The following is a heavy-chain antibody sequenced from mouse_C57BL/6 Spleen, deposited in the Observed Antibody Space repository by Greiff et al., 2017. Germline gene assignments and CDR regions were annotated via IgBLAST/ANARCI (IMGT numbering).Heavy chain of an antibody. J-gene: IGHJ2*01. Sequence: EVQLQQSGPELVKPGASVKIPCKASGFTFTDYNMDWVKQSHGKSLEWIGDINPNNGGTISNQKFKGKATLTVDKSSSTAYMELRSLTSEDTSVYYCARWKGLPHFDDWGQGTTLTFAS. V-gene: IGHV1-18*01. CDR2: INPNNGGT. D-gene: IGHD3-3*01. CDR3: ARWKGLPHFDD. CDR1: GFTFTDYN.